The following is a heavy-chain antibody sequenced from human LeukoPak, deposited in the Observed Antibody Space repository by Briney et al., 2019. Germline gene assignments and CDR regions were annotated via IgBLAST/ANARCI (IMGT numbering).Heavy chain of an antibody. Sequence: GGSLRLSCAASGFTFSSYWMSWVRQAPGKGLEWMANIKQDGSEKYYVDSVKGRFTISRDNAKNSLYLQMNSLRAEDTAVYYCARDPPRIAAAGTKAFDIWGQGTMVTVSS. CDR1: GFTFSSYW. J-gene: IGHJ3*02. V-gene: IGHV3-7*01. D-gene: IGHD6-13*01. CDR2: IKQDGSEK. CDR3: ARDPPRIAAAGTKAFDI.